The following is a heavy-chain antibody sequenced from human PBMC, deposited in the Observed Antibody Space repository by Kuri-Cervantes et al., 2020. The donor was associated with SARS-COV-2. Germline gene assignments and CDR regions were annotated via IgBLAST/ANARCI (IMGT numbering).Heavy chain of an antibody. CDR1: GFTFSNAW. CDR2: IKSKTDGGTT. D-gene: IGHD6-6*01. J-gene: IGHJ6*03. CDR3: ARDGAARRLYTDV. Sequence: GESLKISCAASGFTFSNAWMSWVRQAPGKGLEWVGRIKSKTDGGTTDYAAPVKGRFTISRDDSKNTLYLQMNSLRAEDTAVYYCARDGAARRLYTDVWGKGTTVTVSS. V-gene: IGHV3-15*01.